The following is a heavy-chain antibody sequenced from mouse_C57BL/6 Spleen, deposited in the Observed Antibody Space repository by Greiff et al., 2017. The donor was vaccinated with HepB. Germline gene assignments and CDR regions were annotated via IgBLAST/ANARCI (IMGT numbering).Heavy chain of an antibody. D-gene: IGHD1-1*01. Sequence: QVKLVESGPGLVAPSQSLSITCTVSGFSLTSYAISWVRQPPGKGLEWLGVIWTGGGTNYNSALKSRLSISKDNSKSQVFLKMNSLQTEDTARYYCARNDYGSYWYFDVWGTGTTVTVSS. J-gene: IGHJ1*03. CDR2: IWTGGGT. CDR1: GFSLTSYA. CDR3: ARNDYGSYWYFDV. V-gene: IGHV2-9-1*01.